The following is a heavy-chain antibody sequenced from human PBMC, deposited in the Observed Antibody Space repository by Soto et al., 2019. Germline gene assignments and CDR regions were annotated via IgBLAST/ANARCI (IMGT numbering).Heavy chain of an antibody. CDR2: INHIGAT. J-gene: IGHJ4*02. CDR1: GGSFSGYF. D-gene: IGHD3-3*01. Sequence: QVQLQQWGAGLLKPSETLSLTCVVYGGSFSGYFWSWIRQPPGKGLEWIGEINHIGATNHNPSLKSRAALSVDTSKNQFSLKLSSVTAADTAIYYCVGWTVGDPIFGAPKDYWGQGTRVTVSS. CDR3: VGWTVGDPIFGAPKDY. V-gene: IGHV4-34*04.